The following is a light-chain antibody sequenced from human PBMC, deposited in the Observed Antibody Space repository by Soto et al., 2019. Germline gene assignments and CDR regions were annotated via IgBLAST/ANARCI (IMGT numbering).Light chain of an antibody. J-gene: IGLJ1*01. V-gene: IGLV1-36*01. CDR1: SSNIGNNA. Sequence: QSVLTQPPSVSEAPRQRVTISCSGSSSNIGNNAVNWYQQLPGKAPKLLIYYDDLLPSGVSDRFSGSKSGTSASLAISGLQSEDDAEYYCAAWDDSLNGYVFGTGTKVTVL. CDR2: YDD. CDR3: AAWDDSLNGYV.